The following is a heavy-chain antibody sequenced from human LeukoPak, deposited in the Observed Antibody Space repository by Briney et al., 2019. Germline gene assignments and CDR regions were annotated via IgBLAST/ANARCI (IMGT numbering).Heavy chain of an antibody. CDR2: INPSGGGT. J-gene: IGHJ4*02. CDR1: GYTFTSYY. D-gene: IGHD1-20*01. CDR3: ARDNSRNSNDY. Sequence: ASVKVSCKASGYTFTSYYMHWVRQAPGQGLEWMGIINPSGGGTNYAQNFQGRVTMTRDTSTSTAYMELSSLRSEDTAMYYCARDNSRNSNDYWGQGTLVTVSS. V-gene: IGHV1-46*01.